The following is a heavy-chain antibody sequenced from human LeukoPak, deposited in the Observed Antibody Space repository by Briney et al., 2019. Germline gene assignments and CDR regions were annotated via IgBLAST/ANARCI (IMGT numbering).Heavy chain of an antibody. Sequence: ASVKVSCKASVYTFTGYYMHWVRQAPGQGLEWMGWINPNSGGTNYAQKFQGRVTMTRDTSISTAYMELSRLRSDDTAVYYCARTYYDYVWGSYRFHWFDPWGQGTLVTVSS. D-gene: IGHD3-16*02. CDR2: INPNSGGT. CDR3: ARTYYDYVWGSYRFHWFDP. J-gene: IGHJ5*02. V-gene: IGHV1-2*02. CDR1: VYTFTGYY.